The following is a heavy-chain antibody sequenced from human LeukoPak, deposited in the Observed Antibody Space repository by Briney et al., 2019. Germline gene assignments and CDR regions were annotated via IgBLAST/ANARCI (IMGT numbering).Heavy chain of an antibody. CDR2: IDRDGLKA. D-gene: IGHD3-3*01. J-gene: IGHJ5*01. CDR1: GFTFSSYE. V-gene: IGHV3-74*01. Sequence: GGSLRLSCAASGFTFSSYEMNWVRQVPGKGLAWLSRIDRDGLKADYADSVRGRFTISRHNAKSTAYLQMKSLRAEDTAVYYCGTSRWSGVVDSWGQGTLVTVSS. CDR3: GTSRWSGVVDS.